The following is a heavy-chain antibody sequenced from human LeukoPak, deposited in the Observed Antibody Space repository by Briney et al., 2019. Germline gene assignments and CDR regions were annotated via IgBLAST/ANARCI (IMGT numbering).Heavy chain of an antibody. Sequence: PGGSLRLSCAASGFTFSSYSMNWVRQAPGKGLEWVSYISSSSSTIYNADSVKARLTISRDNAKNLLYLQMDSLRDEDTAVYYCATDSGSGWYYYFQHWGQGTLVTVSS. CDR1: GFTFSSYS. V-gene: IGHV3-48*02. CDR2: ISSSSSTI. CDR3: ATDSGSGWYYYFQH. D-gene: IGHD6-19*01. J-gene: IGHJ1*01.